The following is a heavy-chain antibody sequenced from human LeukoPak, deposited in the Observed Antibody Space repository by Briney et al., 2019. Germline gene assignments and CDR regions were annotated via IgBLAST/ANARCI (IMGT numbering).Heavy chain of an antibody. D-gene: IGHD6-6*01. Sequence: GGSLRLSCAASGFTFSSYAMSWVRQAPGKGLEWVSAISGSGGSTYYADSVKGRFTISRDNSKNTLYLQMNSLRAEDTAVYYCAKVNSLASDVQYSSSSSYHYYYGMDVWGQGTTVTVSS. CDR1: GFTFSSYA. CDR2: ISGSGGST. CDR3: AKVNSLASDVQYSSSSSYHYYYGMDV. J-gene: IGHJ6*02. V-gene: IGHV3-23*01.